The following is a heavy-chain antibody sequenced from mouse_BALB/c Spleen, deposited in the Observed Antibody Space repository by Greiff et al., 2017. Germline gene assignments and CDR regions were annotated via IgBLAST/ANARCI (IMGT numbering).Heavy chain of an antibody. V-gene: IGHV5-6*02. CDR1: GFTFSSYG. D-gene: IGHD2-14*01. Sequence: EVKLVESGGDLVKPGGSLKLSCAASGFTFSSYGMSWVRQTPDKRLEWVATISSGGSYTYYPDSVKGRFTISRDNAKNTLYLQMSSLKSEDTAMYYCARRDYRYAMDYWGQGTSVTVSS. CDR2: ISSGGSYT. CDR3: ARRDYRYAMDY. J-gene: IGHJ4*01.